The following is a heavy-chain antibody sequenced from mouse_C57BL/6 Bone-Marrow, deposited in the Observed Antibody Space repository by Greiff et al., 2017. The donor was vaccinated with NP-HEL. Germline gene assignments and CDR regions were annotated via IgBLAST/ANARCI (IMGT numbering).Heavy chain of an antibody. D-gene: IGHD2-4*01. CDR2: IYPGSGST. Sequence: QVQLQQPGAELVKPGASVKMSCKASGYTFTSYWITWVKQRPGQGLDWIGDIYPGSGSTNYNEKFKRQATLTVDKSSSTAYMQLSSLTSEDSAVYYCANYDYDGRFCAMGYWGNGTSVTSST. J-gene: IGHJ4*01. CDR1: GYTFTSYW. V-gene: IGHV1-55*01. CDR3: ANYDYDGRFCAMGY.